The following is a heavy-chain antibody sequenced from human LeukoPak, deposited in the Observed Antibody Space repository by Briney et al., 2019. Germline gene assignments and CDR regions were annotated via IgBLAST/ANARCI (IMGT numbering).Heavy chain of an antibody. CDR1: GYTFTSYG. CDR2: ISAYNGNT. J-gene: IGHJ4*02. CDR3: ARNPLSLYYYDSSGSDPYFDY. D-gene: IGHD3-22*01. Sequence: GASVKVSCKASGYTFTSYGISWVRQAPGRGLEWMGWISAYNGNTNYAQKLQGRVTMTTDTSTSTAYMELRSLRSDDTAVYYCARNPLSLYYYDSSGSDPYFDYWGQGTLVTVSS. V-gene: IGHV1-18*01.